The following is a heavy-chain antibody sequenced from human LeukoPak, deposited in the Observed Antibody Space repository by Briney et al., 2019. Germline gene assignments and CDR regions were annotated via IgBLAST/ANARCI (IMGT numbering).Heavy chain of an antibody. CDR1: GYTFTSYY. CDR3: ARDPGSGTTTLGYYYYYYGMDV. CDR2: INPSGGST. D-gene: IGHD3-10*01. V-gene: IGHV1-46*01. Sequence: ASVKVSCKASGYTFTSYYMHWVRQAPGQGLEWMGIINPSGGSTSYAQKFQGRVTMTGDTSTSTVYMELSSLRSEDTAVYYCARDPGSGTTTLGYYYYYYGMDVWGQGTTVTVSS. J-gene: IGHJ6*02.